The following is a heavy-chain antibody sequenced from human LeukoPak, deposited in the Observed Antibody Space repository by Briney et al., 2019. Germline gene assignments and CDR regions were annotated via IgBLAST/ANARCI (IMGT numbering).Heavy chain of an antibody. CDR1: GFTFSTYI. D-gene: IGHD1-26*01. CDR2: IDSGGNYI. CDR3: ARETSGDYYFDS. Sequence: GGSLRLSCAASGFTFSTYIMKWVRQAPGKGLAWVSSIDSGGNYIDYADSVKGRFTISRDNAKNSLYLQMNSLRAEDTAVYYCARETSGDYYFDSWGQGTLVTVSS. J-gene: IGHJ4*02. V-gene: IGHV3-21*01.